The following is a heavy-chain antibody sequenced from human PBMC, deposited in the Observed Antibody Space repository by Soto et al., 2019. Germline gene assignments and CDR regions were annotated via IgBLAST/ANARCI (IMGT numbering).Heavy chain of an antibody. CDR2: ISGSGGST. CDR3: AKDLKSSPGDYYYGMDV. J-gene: IGHJ6*02. Sequence: EVQLLESGGGLVQPGGSLRLSCAASGFTFSSYAMSWVRQAPGKGLEWVSAISGSGGSTYYADSVKGRFTISRDNSKNTLYLQMNSLRAEDTAVYYCAKDLKSSPGDYYYGMDVWGQGTTVTVSS. D-gene: IGHD6-13*01. V-gene: IGHV3-23*01. CDR1: GFTFSSYA.